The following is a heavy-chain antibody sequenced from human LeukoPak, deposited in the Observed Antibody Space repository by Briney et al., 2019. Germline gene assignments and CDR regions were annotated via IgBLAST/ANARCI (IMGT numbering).Heavy chain of an antibody. D-gene: IGHD3-16*02. CDR1: GYSFTNYW. CDR2: IYPGDSDT. J-gene: IGHJ3*02. Sequence: GESLQISCQGSGYSFTNYWIGWVRPMPGKGLEWMGIIYPGDSDTTYKPSFQGQVTISADKSISTAYLQWSSLKASDTAMYYCARSRAETVPVWGSYRHHDAFDIWGQGTMVTVSS. V-gene: IGHV5-51*01. CDR3: ARSRAETVPVWGSYRHHDAFDI.